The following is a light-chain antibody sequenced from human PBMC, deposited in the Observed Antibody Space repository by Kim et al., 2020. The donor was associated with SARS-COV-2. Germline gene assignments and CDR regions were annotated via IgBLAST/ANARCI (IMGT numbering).Light chain of an antibody. CDR1: SGHSSYI. Sequence: QLVLTQSSSASASLGSSVKLTCTLSSGHSSYIIAWHQQQPGKAPRYLMKLEGSGSYNKGSGVPDRFSGSSSGADRYLTISNLQSEDEADYYCETWDSNTPVFGEGTQLTVL. CDR3: ETWDSNTPV. V-gene: IGLV4-60*03. J-gene: IGLJ3*02. CDR2: LEGSGSY.